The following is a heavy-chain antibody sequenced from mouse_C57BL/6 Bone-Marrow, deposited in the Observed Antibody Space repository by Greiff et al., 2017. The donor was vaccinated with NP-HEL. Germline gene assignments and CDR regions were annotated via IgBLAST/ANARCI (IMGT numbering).Heavy chain of an antibody. Sequence: DVKLQESGPGLVKPSQSLSLSCSVTGYSITSGYYWYWIRQFPGNKLEWMGYRSYDGSNNYNPPFKNRISITRDTSKNQLFLKLNSVTTEDTAAYYCERAAYPDWGQGTLVTVSA. CDR1: GYSITSGYY. J-gene: IGHJ3*01. CDR2: RSYDGSN. D-gene: IGHD1-2*01. V-gene: IGHV3-6*01. CDR3: ERAAYPD.